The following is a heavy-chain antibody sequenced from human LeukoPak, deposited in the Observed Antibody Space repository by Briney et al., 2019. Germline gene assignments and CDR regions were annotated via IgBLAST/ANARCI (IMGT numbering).Heavy chain of an antibody. CDR3: VKDLRSDFMGVLSRYLSY. CDR1: RFTLSSFA. CDR2: ISRNGGST. J-gene: IGHJ4*02. Sequence: PGGSLRLSCSASRFTLSSFATQCVRQAPGKGLEYVAAISRNGGSTYYADSVKGRFTISRDNSKSTLYLQMSSLRAEDTAVYLCVKDLRSDFMGVLSRYLSYWGQGTLVTVSS. D-gene: IGHD2/OR15-2a*01. V-gene: IGHV3-64D*09.